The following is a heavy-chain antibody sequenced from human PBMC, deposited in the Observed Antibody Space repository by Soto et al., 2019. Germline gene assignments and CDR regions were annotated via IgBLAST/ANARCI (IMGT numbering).Heavy chain of an antibody. V-gene: IGHV3-33*01. CDR1: GFTFSSYG. J-gene: IGHJ4*02. D-gene: IGHD5-18*01. CDR2: IWYDGSNK. CDR3: AREMDTAMGTGGEY. Sequence: GGSLRLSCAASGFTFSSYGMHWVRQAPGKGLEWVAVIWYDGSNKYYADSVKGRFTISRDNSKNTLSLQMNSLRAEGTAVYYCAREMDTAMGTGGEYWGQGTLVTVSS.